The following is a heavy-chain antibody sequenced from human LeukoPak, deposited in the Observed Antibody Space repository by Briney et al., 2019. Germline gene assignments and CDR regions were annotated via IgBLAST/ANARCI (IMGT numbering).Heavy chain of an antibody. CDR1: GGSFSGYY. CDR3: ARDRPFYFGSGSYYDGFDS. V-gene: IGHV4-34*01. D-gene: IGHD3-10*01. CDR2: INHSGST. Sequence: SETLSLTCAVYGGSFSGYYWSWIRQPPGKGLEWIGEINHSGSTNYNPSLKSRVTISVDTSKNQFSLKLSSVTAADTAVYYCARDRPFYFGSGSYYDGFDSWGQGTLVTVSS. J-gene: IGHJ4*02.